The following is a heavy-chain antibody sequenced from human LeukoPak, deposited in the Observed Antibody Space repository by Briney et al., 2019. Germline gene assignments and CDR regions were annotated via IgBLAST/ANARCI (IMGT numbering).Heavy chain of an antibody. CDR3: ARGPRITMVRGVYWFDP. CDR1: GGSFSGYY. V-gene: IGHV4-34*01. Sequence: PSETLSLTCAVYGGSFSGYYWSWIRQPPGKGLEWIGEINHSGSTNYNPPLKSRVTISVDTSKNQFSLKLSSVTAADTAVYYCARGPRITMVRGVYWFDPWGQGTLVTVSS. CDR2: INHSGST. D-gene: IGHD3-10*01. J-gene: IGHJ5*02.